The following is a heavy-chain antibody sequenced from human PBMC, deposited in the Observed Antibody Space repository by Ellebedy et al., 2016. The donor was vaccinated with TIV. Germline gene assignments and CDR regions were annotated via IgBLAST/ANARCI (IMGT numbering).Heavy chain of an antibody. Sequence: GGSLRLSCAASGFTFGSFAMHWVRQAPGTGLEWLSVISGDGVNTYSAASVKGRFTITRDNFKNTLFLQVNRLRAEDTAVYYCAKGSSSGFNYDRVGFQYWGQGTLVTVSS. J-gene: IGHJ4*02. CDR2: ISGDGVNT. CDR1: GFTFGSFA. CDR3: AKGSSSGFNYDRVGFQY. D-gene: IGHD3-22*01. V-gene: IGHV3-23*01.